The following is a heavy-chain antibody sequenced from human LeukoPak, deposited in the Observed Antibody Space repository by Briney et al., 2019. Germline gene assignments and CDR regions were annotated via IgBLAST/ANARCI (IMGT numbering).Heavy chain of an antibody. CDR3: AQSGAPLPLDN. J-gene: IGHJ4*02. V-gene: IGHV3-23*01. CDR1: GFTFNNHA. CDR2: ISGSGTNT. D-gene: IGHD3-10*01. Sequence: GGSLRLSCIASGFTFNNHAMNWVRQAPGKGLEWVSSISGSGTNTYYADFLKGRFTVSRDNSKNTLFLQMSSLTAEDTAIYYCAQSGAPLPLDNWGQGSLVTVSS.